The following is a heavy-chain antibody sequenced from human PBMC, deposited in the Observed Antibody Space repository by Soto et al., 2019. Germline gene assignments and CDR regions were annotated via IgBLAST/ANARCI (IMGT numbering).Heavy chain of an antibody. CDR3: ARGRPDDFWSGYLYSLAS. CDR2: IYLSGFT. D-gene: IGHD3-3*01. J-gene: IGHJ4*02. Sequence: SEPLSLTCTVSGDSIISSKHYWSWNSQHPGKGLEWIGYIYLSGFTYSTPSLKSRVNMSLDTSKNQFSLKLSSVTAADTAFYYCARGRPDDFWSGYLYSLASWGLGTLVTV. CDR1: GDSIISSKHY. V-gene: IGHV4-30-4*08.